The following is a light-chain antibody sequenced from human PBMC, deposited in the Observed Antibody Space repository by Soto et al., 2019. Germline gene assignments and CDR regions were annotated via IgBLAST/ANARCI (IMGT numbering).Light chain of an antibody. Sequence: EIVMTQSPATLSVSPGERATLSCRASQSVSSNLAWYQQKPGQAPTLLIYGASARATGIPARFSGSGSGTEFTLTISSLQYEDFAVYYCQQRSNWPPLYSFGQGTKLEIK. CDR2: GAS. J-gene: IGKJ2*01. CDR1: QSVSSN. CDR3: QQRSNWPPLYS. V-gene: IGKV3-15*01.